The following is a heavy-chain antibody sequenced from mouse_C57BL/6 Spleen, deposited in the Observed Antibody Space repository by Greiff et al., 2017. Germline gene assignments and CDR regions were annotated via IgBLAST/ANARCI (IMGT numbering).Heavy chain of an antibody. D-gene: IGHD1-1*01. CDR1: GYTFTDYN. V-gene: IGHV1-22*01. J-gene: IGHJ1*03. CDR2: INPNNGGT. Sequence: DVKLQESGPELVKPGASVKMSCKASGYTFTDYNMHWVKQSHGKSLEWIGYINPNNGGTSYNQKFKGKATLTVNKSSSTAYMELRSLTSEDSAVYYCAPTLYYGSSYWYFDVWGTGTTVTVSS. CDR3: APTLYYGSSYWYFDV.